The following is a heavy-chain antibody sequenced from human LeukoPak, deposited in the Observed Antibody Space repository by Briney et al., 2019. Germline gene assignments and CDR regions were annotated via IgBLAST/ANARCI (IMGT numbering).Heavy chain of an antibody. J-gene: IGHJ4*02. CDR1: GGSFSGYY. CDR3: ARGRGYGGNSTLDY. D-gene: IGHD4-23*01. Sequence: SETLSLTCAVYGGSFSGYYWSWIRQPPGKGLEWIGEINHSGSTNYNPSLKSRVTISVDTSKNQFSLKLGSVTAADTAVYYWARGRGYGGNSTLDYWGQGTLVTVSS. V-gene: IGHV4-34*01. CDR2: INHSGST.